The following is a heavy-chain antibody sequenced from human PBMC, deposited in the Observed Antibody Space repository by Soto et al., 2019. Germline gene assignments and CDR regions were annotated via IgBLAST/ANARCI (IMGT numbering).Heavy chain of an antibody. V-gene: IGHV4-61*01. D-gene: IGHD6-19*01. CDR1: GGSVSSGSYY. Sequence: SETLSLTCTVSGGSVSSGSYYWSWIRQPPGKGLEWIGYIYYSGSTNYNPSLKSRVTISVDTSKNQFSLKLSSVTAADTAVYYCARAVAGATNWFDPWGQGTLVTVSS. CDR3: ARAVAGATNWFDP. CDR2: IYYSGST. J-gene: IGHJ5*02.